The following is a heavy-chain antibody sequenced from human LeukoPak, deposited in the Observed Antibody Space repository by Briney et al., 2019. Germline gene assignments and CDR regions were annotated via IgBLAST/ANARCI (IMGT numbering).Heavy chain of an antibody. CDR1: GYTFTGYY. D-gene: IGHD3-22*01. V-gene: IGHV1-2*02. Sequence: GASVKVSCKASGYTFTGYYMHWVRQAPGQGLEWMGWINPNSGGTNYAQKFQGRVTMTRDTSISTAYMELSRLRSDDTAVYYCARDPQGVAVINGSYYYYYYMDVWGKGTTVTVSS. CDR2: INPNSGGT. J-gene: IGHJ6*03. CDR3: ARDPQGVAVINGSYYYYYYMDV.